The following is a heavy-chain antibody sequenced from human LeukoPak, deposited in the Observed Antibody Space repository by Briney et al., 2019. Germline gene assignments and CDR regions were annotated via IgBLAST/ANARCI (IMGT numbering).Heavy chain of an antibody. J-gene: IGHJ4*02. V-gene: IGHV3-23*01. CDR2: INGGGRGT. CDR3: AKGGRGNEVFDS. CDR1: GFTFNTYA. D-gene: IGHD1-26*01. Sequence: GGPLRLSCAASGFTFNTYAMSWVRQAPGKGLQWLSRINGGGRGTYYADSLQGRFTISRDNSNNTLYLHMYSLRAEDTATYYCAKGGRGNEVFDSWGQGTVVTVSS.